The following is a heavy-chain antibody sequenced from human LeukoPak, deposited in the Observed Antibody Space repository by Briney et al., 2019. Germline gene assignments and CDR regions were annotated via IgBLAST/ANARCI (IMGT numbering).Heavy chain of an antibody. CDR2: IIPVFNTA. V-gene: IGHV1-69*13. CDR1: GGTFSSYA. D-gene: IGHD3-10*01. Sequence: RASVNVSCKASGGTFSSYAISWVRQAPGQGLEWMGGIIPVFNTADQAQKFQDRVTITADESTSTAYMELSSLRSEDTAVYYCAKSNGYGLVDIWGQGTMVTVSS. CDR3: AKSNGYGLVDI. J-gene: IGHJ3*02.